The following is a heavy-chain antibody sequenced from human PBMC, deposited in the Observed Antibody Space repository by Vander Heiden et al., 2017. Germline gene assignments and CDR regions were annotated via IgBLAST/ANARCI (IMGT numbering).Heavy chain of an antibody. CDR1: GFTFSSYS. CDR2: ISSSSSTI. V-gene: IGHV3-48*01. D-gene: IGHD3-3*01. J-gene: IGHJ6*02. Sequence: EVQPVESGGGLVKPGGSLRLSCAASGFTFSSYSMNWVRQAPGKGLEWVSYISSSSSTIYYADSVKGRFTISRDNAKNSLYLQMNSLRAEDTAVYYCAREEDYDFWSGRQPTYYYYGMDVWGQGTTVTVSS. CDR3: AREEDYDFWSGRQPTYYYYGMDV.